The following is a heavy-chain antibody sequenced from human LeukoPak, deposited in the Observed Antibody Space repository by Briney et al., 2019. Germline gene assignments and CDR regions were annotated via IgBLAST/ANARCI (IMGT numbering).Heavy chain of an antibody. V-gene: IGHV1-69*05. J-gene: IGHJ1*01. CDR1: GGTFSSYA. Sequence: SVKVSCKASGGTFSSYAISWVRQAPGQGLEWMGGIIPIFGTASYAQKFQGRVTITTDESTSTAYMELSSLRSEDTAVYYCATALDTTVTKYFQHWGQGTLVTVSS. D-gene: IGHD4-17*01. CDR3: ATALDTTVTKYFQH. CDR2: IIPIFGTA.